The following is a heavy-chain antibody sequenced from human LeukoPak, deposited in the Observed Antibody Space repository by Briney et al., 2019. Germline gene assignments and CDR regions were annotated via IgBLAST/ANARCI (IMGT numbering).Heavy chain of an antibody. CDR1: GGSISSGSYY. V-gene: IGHV4-61*02. CDR2: IYTSGST. J-gene: IGHJ4*02. D-gene: IGHD2/OR15-2a*01. CDR3: ARDTFDYFDH. Sequence: SETLSLTCTVSGGSISSGSYYWSWIRQPAGKGLEWIGRIYTSGSTNYNPSLKSRVTISVDTSKNQFSLKLSSVTAADTAVYYCARDTFDYFDHWGQGTLVTVSS.